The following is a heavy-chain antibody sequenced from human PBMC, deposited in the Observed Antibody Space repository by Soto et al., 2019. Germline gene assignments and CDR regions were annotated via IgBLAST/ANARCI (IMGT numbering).Heavy chain of an antibody. J-gene: IGHJ6*03. V-gene: IGHV3-23*01. CDR3: AKGYDFWSGYYYYYYMDV. Sequence: PSETLSLTCTVSGGAISSSSYYWGWIRQPPGKGLEWVSAISGSGGSTYYADSVKGRFTISRDNSKNTLYLQMNSLRAEDTAVYYCAKGYDFWSGYYYYYYMDVWGKGTTVTVSS. D-gene: IGHD3-3*01. CDR1: GGAISSSSYY. CDR2: ISGSGGST.